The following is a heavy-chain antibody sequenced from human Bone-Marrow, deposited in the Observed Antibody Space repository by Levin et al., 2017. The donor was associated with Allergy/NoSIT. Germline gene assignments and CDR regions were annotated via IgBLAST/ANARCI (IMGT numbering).Heavy chain of an antibody. D-gene: IGHD6-13*01. CDR3: TTAVKEIAAAEADTEQNWFDP. J-gene: IGHJ5*02. CDR2: IKSKTDGGTT. CDR1: GFTFSNAW. V-gene: IGHV3-15*01. Sequence: PGGSLRLSCAASGFTFSNAWMSWVRQAPGKGLEWVGRIKSKTDGGTTDYAAPVKGRFTISRDDSKNTLYLQMNSLKTEDTAVYYCTTAVKEIAAAEADTEQNWFDPWGQGTLVTVSS.